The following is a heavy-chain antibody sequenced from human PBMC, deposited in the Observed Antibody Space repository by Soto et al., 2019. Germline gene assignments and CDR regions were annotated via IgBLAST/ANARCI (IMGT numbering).Heavy chain of an antibody. V-gene: IGHV3-23*01. CDR1: GFTFSSYA. D-gene: IGHD3-9*01. Sequence: GGSLRLSCAASGFTFSSYAMSWVRQAPGKGLEWVSAISGSGGSTYYADSVKGRFTISRDNSKNTLYLQMNSLRAEDTAVYYCASVLRYFDWLFGDPAVDYWGQGT. J-gene: IGHJ4*02. CDR2: ISGSGGST. CDR3: ASVLRYFDWLFGDPAVDY.